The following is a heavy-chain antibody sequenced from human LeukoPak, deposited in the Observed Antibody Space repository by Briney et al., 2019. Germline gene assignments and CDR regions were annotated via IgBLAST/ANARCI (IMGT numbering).Heavy chain of an antibody. CDR1: GFTFSSYA. D-gene: IGHD3-10*01. V-gene: IGHV3-23*01. CDR3: AKGTKPYYGSGSYYPDY. J-gene: IGHJ4*02. Sequence: SGGSLRLSCAASGFTFSSYAMSWVRQAPGKGLEWVSAISGSGGSTYYADSVKGRFTISRDNSKNTLYLQMNSLGAEDTAVYYCAKGTKPYYGSGSYYPDYWGQGTLVTVSS. CDR2: ISGSGGST.